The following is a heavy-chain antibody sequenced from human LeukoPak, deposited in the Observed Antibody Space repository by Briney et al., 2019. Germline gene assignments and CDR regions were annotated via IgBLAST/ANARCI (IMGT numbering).Heavy chain of an antibody. CDR2: INPSGGST. Sequence: ASVKVSCKASGYTFTSYYMHWVRQAPGQGLEWMGIINPSGGSTSYAQKFQGRVTMTRDTSTSTVYMELSSLRSEDTAVYYCARGSYLGIAAAGNFDYWGQGTLVTVSS. CDR3: ARGSYLGIAAAGNFDY. CDR1: GYTFTSYY. J-gene: IGHJ4*02. V-gene: IGHV1-46*03. D-gene: IGHD6-13*01.